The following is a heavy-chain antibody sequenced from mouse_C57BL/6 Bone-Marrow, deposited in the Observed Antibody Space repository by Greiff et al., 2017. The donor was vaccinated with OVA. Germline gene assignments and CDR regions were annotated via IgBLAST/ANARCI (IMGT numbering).Heavy chain of an antibody. CDR1: GFNIKDYY. Sequence: VQLQQSGAELVKPGASVKLSCTASGFNIKDYYMHWVKQRTEQGLEWIGRIDPEDGETKYAPKFQGKATITADTSSNPAYLQLSSLTSEDTAVYYCARRDPFYYDYDDWYVDVWGTGTTVTVSS. CDR3: ARRDPFYYDYDDWYVDV. CDR2: IDPEDGET. V-gene: IGHV14-2*01. D-gene: IGHD2-4*01. J-gene: IGHJ1*03.